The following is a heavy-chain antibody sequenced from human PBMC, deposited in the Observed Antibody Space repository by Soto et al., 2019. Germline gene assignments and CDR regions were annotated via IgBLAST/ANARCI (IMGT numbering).Heavy chain of an antibody. Sequence: SETLSLTCTVSGGSISSYYWSWIRQPPGKGLEWIGYIYYSGSTNYNPSLKSRVTISVDTSKNQFSLKLSSVTAADTAVYYCARVMNSPYYYDSSGYQNWFDPWGQGTLVTVSS. J-gene: IGHJ5*02. V-gene: IGHV4-59*01. CDR1: GGSISSYY. D-gene: IGHD3-22*01. CDR2: IYYSGST. CDR3: ARVMNSPYYYDSSGYQNWFDP.